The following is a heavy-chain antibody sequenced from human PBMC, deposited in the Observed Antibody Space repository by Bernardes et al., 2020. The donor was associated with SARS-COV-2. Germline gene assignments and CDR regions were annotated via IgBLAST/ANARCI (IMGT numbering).Heavy chain of an antibody. CDR3: TAPSSSTSCPCADY. D-gene: IGHD2-2*01. CDR2: IKRKTDGGTT. V-gene: IGHV3-15*01. CDR1: GFTFSNAW. J-gene: IGHJ4*02. Sequence: GGSLRLSCAASGFTFSNAWMSWVRQAPGKGLEWVGRIKRKTDGGTTDYAAPVKGRFTISRDDSKNTRYLQMNSLKTEDTAVYYCTAPSSSTSCPCADYWGQGTLVTVSS.